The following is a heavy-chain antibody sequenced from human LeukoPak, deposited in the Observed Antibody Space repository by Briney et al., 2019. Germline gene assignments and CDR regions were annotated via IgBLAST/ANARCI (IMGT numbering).Heavy chain of an antibody. CDR2: INHSGST. CDR1: GGSFSGYY. D-gene: IGHD2-2*01. V-gene: IGHV4-34*01. J-gene: IGHJ5*02. CDR3: ARGFEGTSYSNWFDP. Sequence: SETLSLTCAVYGGSFSGYYWSWIRQPPGEGLEWIGEINHSGSTNYNPSLKSRVTISVDTSKNQFSLKLSSVTAADTAVYYCARGFEGTSYSNWFDPWGQGTLVTVSS.